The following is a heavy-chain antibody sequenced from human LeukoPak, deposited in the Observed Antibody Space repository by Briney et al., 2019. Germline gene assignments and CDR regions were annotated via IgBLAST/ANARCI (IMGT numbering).Heavy chain of an antibody. CDR3: ATPSVGYFDY. V-gene: IGHV1-46*01. Sequence: ASVKVSCKASGHTFTSYYMHWVGQAAGQGLEGRGVINPSGGSTSYAQKFQGTVTMTTDTSTSTVYLELSSLRSEDTAVYSCATPSVGYFDYWGQGTLVTVSS. CDR1: GHTFTSYY. J-gene: IGHJ4*02. CDR2: INPSGGST.